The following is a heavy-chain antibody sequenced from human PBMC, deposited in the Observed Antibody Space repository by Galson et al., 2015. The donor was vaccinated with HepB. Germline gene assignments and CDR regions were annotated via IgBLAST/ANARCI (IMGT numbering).Heavy chain of an antibody. D-gene: IGHD6-13*01. CDR1: GYRFSNFA. Sequence: SVKVSCKASGYRFSNFAIGWVRQAPGQGLEWLGWISGDSGNTNYAQKLQVRVTMTTDTSTSTAYMELRRLTSDDTAVYYCARVGAAAGFLGYWGQGTLVTVSS. V-gene: IGHV1-18*01. J-gene: IGHJ4*02. CDR3: ARVGAAAGFLGY. CDR2: ISGDSGNT.